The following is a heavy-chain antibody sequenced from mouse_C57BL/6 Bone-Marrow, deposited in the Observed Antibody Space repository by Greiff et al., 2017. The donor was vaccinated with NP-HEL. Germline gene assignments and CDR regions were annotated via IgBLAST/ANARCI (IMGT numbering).Heavy chain of an antibody. V-gene: IGHV1-18*01. CDR1: GYTFTDYN. CDR3: GRDSNWYFDV. D-gene: IGHD2-5*01. CDR2: INPNNGGT. Sequence: VQLKESGPELVKPGASVKIPCKASGYTFTDYNMDWVKQSHGKSLEWIGDINPNNGGTNYNQKFKGKATLTVDKSSSTAYMELRSLTSEDTAVYYCGRDSNWYFDVWGTGTTVTVSS. J-gene: IGHJ1*03.